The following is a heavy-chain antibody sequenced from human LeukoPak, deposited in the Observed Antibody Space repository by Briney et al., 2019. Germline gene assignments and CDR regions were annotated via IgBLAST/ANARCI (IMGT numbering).Heavy chain of an antibody. CDR2: IYYSGST. J-gene: IGHJ3*02. CDR3: ARVIRGYDAFDI. Sequence: SETLSLTCTVSGGSISSSSYYWGWIRQPPGKGLEWIGYIYYSGSTNYNPSLKSRVTISVDTSKNQFSLKLSSVTAADTAVYYCARVIRGYDAFDIWGQGTMVTVSS. D-gene: IGHD3-10*01. CDR1: GGSISSSSYY. V-gene: IGHV4-61*05.